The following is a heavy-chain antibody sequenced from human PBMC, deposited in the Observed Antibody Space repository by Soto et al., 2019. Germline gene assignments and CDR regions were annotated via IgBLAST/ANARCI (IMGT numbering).Heavy chain of an antibody. CDR1: GCSVSSNSYS. J-gene: IGHJ6*02. CDR2: IYSTENT. CDR3: ARLSGIGYYYFGMDV. V-gene: IGHV4-39*07. Sequence: SETLSLTCTVSGCSVSSNSYSWGWIRQSPGKGLEWIGTIYSTENTYYNPSLKSRVTISVDTSKYQFSLRLTSVTAADTAVYYCARLSGIGYYYFGMDVWGQGTTVTVSS. D-gene: IGHD6-13*01.